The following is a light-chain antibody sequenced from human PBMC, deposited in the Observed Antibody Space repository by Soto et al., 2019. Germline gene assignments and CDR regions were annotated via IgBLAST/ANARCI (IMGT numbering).Light chain of an antibody. CDR1: HDINTY. CDR2: DAS. CDR3: HQYDTVPYD. J-gene: IGKJ3*01. V-gene: IGKV1-33*01. Sequence: DIQLTQSPSSLSASVGDRVTSTCQASHDINTYLHWYQQKLGKAPKLLIYDASNLETGVPSRFSGSGSGTEFTFTITSLQPEDMATYYCHQYDTVPYDFGPGTKVDIK.